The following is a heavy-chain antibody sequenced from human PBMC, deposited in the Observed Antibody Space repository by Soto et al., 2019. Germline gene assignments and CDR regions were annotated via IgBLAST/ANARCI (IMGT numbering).Heavy chain of an antibody. Sequence: EVQLVESGGGLVKPGGSLRLSCAASGFTFSSHSMNWVRQAPGKGLEWVSSISSSSSYIYYADSVKGRFTISRDNAKNSLYLQMNSLRAEDTVVYYCASGAYYYDSSGYYYYWGQGTLVTVSS. CDR2: ISSSSSYI. CDR1: GFTFSSHS. D-gene: IGHD3-22*01. CDR3: ASGAYYYDSSGYYYY. V-gene: IGHV3-21*01. J-gene: IGHJ4*02.